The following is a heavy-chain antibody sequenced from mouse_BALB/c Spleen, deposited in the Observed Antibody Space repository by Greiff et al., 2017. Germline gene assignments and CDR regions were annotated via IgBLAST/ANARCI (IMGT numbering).Heavy chain of an antibody. J-gene: IGHJ4*01. CDR3: AKLLGNAMDY. D-gene: IGHD2-1*01. V-gene: IGHV5-17*02. CDR1: GFTFSSFG. CDR2: ISRGSSTI. Sequence: EVKLVESGGGLVQPGGSRKLSCAASGFTFSSFGMHWVRQAPEKGLEWVAYISRGSSTIYYADTVKGRFTISRDNPKNTLFLQMTSLRSEDTAMYYCAKLLGNAMDYWGQGTSVTVSS.